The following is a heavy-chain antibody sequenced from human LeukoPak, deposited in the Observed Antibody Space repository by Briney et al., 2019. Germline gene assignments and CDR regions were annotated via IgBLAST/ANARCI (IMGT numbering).Heavy chain of an antibody. CDR1: GYTFTGYC. J-gene: IGHJ6*03. Sequence: ASVKVSCKASGYTFTGYCIHWVRQAPGQGLEWMGWINPNSGGIIYAQKFQGRVAMTKDTSISTAYMDLSRLGSDDTAVYYCASARGQYYYYMDVWGKGTTVTVSS. V-gene: IGHV1-2*02. CDR3: ASARGQYYYYMDV. CDR2: INPNSGGI.